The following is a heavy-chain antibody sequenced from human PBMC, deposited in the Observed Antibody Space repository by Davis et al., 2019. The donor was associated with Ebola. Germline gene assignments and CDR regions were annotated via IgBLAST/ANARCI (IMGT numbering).Heavy chain of an antibody. J-gene: IGHJ4*02. CDR1: GFTFSTYS. V-gene: IGHV3-21*01. CDR2: ITGSSSHI. Sequence: GESLKISCAASGFTFSTYSMNWVRQAPGKGLEWVSSITGSSSHIYYADSVQGRFTISRDNAKNSLYLQMNSLRDEDTAVYYCARDPRVPMVRGAASFDYWGQGTLVTVSS. D-gene: IGHD3-10*01. CDR3: ARDPRVPMVRGAASFDY.